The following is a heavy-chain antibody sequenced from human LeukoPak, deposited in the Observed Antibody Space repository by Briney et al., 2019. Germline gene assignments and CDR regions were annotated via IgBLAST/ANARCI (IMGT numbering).Heavy chain of an antibody. CDR3: AREAGDYGDDHYYYGMDV. CDR2: INPSGGST. CDR1: GYTFTSYY. V-gene: IGHV1-46*01. J-gene: IGHJ6*04. Sequence: ASVKVSCKASGYTFTSYYMHWVRQAPGQGLEWMGIINPSGGSTSYAQKFQGRVTMTRDTSTSTVYMELSSLRSEDTAVYYCAREAGDYGDDHYYYGMDVWGKGTTVTVSS. D-gene: IGHD4-17*01.